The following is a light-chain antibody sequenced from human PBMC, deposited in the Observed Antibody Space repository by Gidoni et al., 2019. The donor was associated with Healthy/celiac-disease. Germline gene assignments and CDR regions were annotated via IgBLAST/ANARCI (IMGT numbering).Light chain of an antibody. CDR3: QQYGSSQYT. CDR1: QSVSSSY. Sequence: ELVLTQSPGTLSLSPGERATLSCRASQSVSSSYLAWYQQKPGQAPRLRIYGASSRATCIPDRFSGSGSGTDFTLTISRLEPEDFAVYYCQQYGSSQYTFXQXTKLEIK. V-gene: IGKV3-20*01. CDR2: GAS. J-gene: IGKJ2*01.